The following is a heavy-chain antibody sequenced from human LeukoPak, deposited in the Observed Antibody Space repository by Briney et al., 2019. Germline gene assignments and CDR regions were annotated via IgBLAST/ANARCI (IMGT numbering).Heavy chain of an antibody. D-gene: IGHD5-18*01. J-gene: IGHJ4*02. CDR1: GFTVSSNY. Sequence: GGSLRLSCAASGFTVSSNYMSWVRQAPGKGLEWVSVNYSGGSTYYADSVKGRFTISRDNSKNTLYLQMNSLRAEDMAVYYCARDTNERGYSYPDYWGQGTLVTVSS. V-gene: IGHV3-53*05. CDR2: NYSGGST. CDR3: ARDTNERGYSYPDY.